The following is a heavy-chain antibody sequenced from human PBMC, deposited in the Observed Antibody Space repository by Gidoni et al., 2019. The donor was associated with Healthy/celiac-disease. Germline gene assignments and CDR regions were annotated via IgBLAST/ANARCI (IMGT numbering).Heavy chain of an antibody. J-gene: IGHJ4*02. Sequence: QLQLQESGPGLVKPSETLSLTCTVSGGSISRRSYYWGWIRQPPGKGLEWIGSIYYSGSTYYNPSLKSRVTISVDTSKNQFSLKLSSVTAADTAVYYCARMGAYCSSTSCYTGGFDYWGQGTLVTVSS. V-gene: IGHV4-39*01. CDR1: GGSISRRSYY. CDR3: ARMGAYCSSTSCYTGGFDY. D-gene: IGHD2-2*02. CDR2: IYYSGST.